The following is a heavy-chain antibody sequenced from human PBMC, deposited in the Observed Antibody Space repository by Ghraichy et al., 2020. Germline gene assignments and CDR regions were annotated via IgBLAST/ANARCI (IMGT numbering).Heavy chain of an antibody. CDR1: GGSISSGGYY. Sequence: SETLSLTCTVSGGSISSGGYYWSWIRQHPGKGLEWIGYIYYSGSTYYNPSLKSRVTISVDTSKNQFSLKLSSVTAADTAVYYCARGPVAGIFDYWGQGTLVTVSS. CDR2: IYYSGST. CDR3: ARGPVAGIFDY. D-gene: IGHD6-19*01. V-gene: IGHV4-31*03. J-gene: IGHJ4*02.